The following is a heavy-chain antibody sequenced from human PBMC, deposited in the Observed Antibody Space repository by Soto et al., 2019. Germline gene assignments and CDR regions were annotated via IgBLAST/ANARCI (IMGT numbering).Heavy chain of an antibody. CDR2: ISAYDDNT. CDR1: GDRFTGYA. Sequence: RDSVKDSCKASGDRFTGYAISWVRQAPGQGLEWLGWISAYDDNTKYAQTLQGRVSMSTDTSTNTAYMELRSLRSDDTAMYYCARGGYYDSSGSRNYHYYGMNVWG. CDR3: ARGGYYDSSGSRNYHYYGMNV. V-gene: IGHV1-18*01. D-gene: IGHD3-22*01. J-gene: IGHJ6*02.